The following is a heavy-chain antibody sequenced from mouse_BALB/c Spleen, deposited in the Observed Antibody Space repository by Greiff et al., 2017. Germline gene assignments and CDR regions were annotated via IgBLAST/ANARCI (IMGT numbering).Heavy chain of an antibody. V-gene: IGHV1S137*01. J-gene: IGHJ3*01. CDR1: GYTFTDYA. CDR3: ARSYYDYGGSWFAY. Sequence: VQVVESGAELVRPGVSVKISCKGSGYTFTDYAMHWVKQSHAKCLEWIGVISTYYGDASYNQKFKGKATMTVDKSSSTAYMELARLTSEDSAIYYCARSYYDYGGSWFAYWGQGTLVTVSA. CDR2: ISTYYGDA. D-gene: IGHD2-4*01.